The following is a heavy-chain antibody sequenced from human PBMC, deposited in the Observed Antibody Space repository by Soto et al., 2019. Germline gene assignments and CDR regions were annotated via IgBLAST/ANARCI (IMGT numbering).Heavy chain of an antibody. CDR2: IFYSGST. V-gene: IGHV4-59*01. CDR1: GGSISSYY. Sequence: PSETLSLTCTVSGGSISSYYWGWMRQPPGKGLEWIGYIFYSGSTNYSPSLKSRVTIPVDTSKNQFSLKLSSVTAADTAVYYCARRYGSAFDIWGHGTMVTVSS. D-gene: IGHD4-17*01. J-gene: IGHJ3*02. CDR3: ARRYGSAFDI.